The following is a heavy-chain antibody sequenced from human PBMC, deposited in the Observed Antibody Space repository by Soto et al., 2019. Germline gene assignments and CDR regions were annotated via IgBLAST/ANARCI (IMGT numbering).Heavy chain of an antibody. J-gene: IGHJ6*02. CDR3: AGGVGATPKASYYYYYGMDV. Sequence: PGGSLRLSCAASGFTFSSYAMSWVRQAPGKGLEWVSAISGSGGSTYYADSVKGRFTISRDNAKNSLYLQMNSLRAEDTALYYCAGGVGATPKASYYYYYGMDVWGQGTTVTVSS. V-gene: IGHV3-23*01. D-gene: IGHD1-26*01. CDR2: ISGSGGST. CDR1: GFTFSSYA.